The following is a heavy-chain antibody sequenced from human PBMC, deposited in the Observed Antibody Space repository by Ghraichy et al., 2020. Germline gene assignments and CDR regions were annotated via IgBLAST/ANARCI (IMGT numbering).Heavy chain of an antibody. Sequence: ASVKVSCKASGYTFTGYFLHWVRQAPGQGLVWMGFVNPKSGSPYYSEKFRGRVTMTRDTSASTVYMQLSSLGSDDTAVYYCARLGNDFDSGDSEENYYFDFWGQGTLVTVSS. CDR3: ARLGNDFDSGDSEENYYFDF. D-gene: IGHD4-17*01. CDR1: GYTFTGYF. V-gene: IGHV1-2*02. CDR2: VNPKSGSP. J-gene: IGHJ4*02.